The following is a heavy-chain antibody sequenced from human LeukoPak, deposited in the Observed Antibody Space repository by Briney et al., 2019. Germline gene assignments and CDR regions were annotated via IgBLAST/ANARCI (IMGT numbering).Heavy chain of an antibody. Sequence: PGGSLRLSCAASGFTCSNAWMSWVRQAPGKGLEWVGRIKSKTDGGTTDYAAPVKGRFTISRDNSKNTLYLQMNSLRAEDTAVYYCAKDAGYSYGFDYWGQGTLVTVSS. CDR3: AKDAGYSYGFDY. J-gene: IGHJ4*02. V-gene: IGHV3-15*01. CDR1: GFTCSNAW. D-gene: IGHD5-18*01. CDR2: IKSKTDGGTT.